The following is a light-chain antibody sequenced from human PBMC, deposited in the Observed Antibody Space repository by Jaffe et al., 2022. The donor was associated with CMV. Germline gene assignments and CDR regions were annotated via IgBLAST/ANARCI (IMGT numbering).Light chain of an antibody. CDR2: DAS. CDR3: LQHNGFPLT. J-gene: IGKJ4*01. V-gene: IGKV1-17*01. Sequence: DIQMTQSPSSLSASVGDRVTITCRASQGIRSYLGWFQQRPGRAPQRLIYDASTLHSGVPSRFSGSGSGTEFTLTISSLQPEDSATYYCLQHNGFPLTFGGGTKVEIK. CDR1: QGIRSY.